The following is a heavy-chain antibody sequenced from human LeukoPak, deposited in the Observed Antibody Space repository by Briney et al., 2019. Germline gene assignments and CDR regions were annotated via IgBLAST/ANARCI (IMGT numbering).Heavy chain of an antibody. Sequence: GESLRLSCAASGFTFSDYSMNWVRQAPGKGLEWVSSIRSSSSYIYYADSVKGRFTISRDNAKNSLYLQMNSLRAEDTAVYYCARVGSSGCNDYWGQGTLVTVSS. CDR1: GFTFSDYS. CDR3: ARVGSSGCNDY. V-gene: IGHV3-21*01. CDR2: IRSSSSYI. J-gene: IGHJ4*02. D-gene: IGHD3-22*01.